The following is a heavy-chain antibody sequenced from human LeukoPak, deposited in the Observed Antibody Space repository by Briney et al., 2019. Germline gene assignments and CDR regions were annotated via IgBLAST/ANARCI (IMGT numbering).Heavy chain of an antibody. CDR3: AREAAPGHFSGWFDP. CDR1: GYSFTNHW. Sequence: GESLKISCKASGYSFTNHWIAWVRQMPGKGLEWMGTIYGFDSDISYSPSFQGQVTISADKSIYTAYLQWSSLKASDTAMYYCAREAAPGHFSGWFDPWGQGTLVTVSS. J-gene: IGHJ5*02. CDR2: IYGFDSDI. D-gene: IGHD6-13*01. V-gene: IGHV5-51*01.